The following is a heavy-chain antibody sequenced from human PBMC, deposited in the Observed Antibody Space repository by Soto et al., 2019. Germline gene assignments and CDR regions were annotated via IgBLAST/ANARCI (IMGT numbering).Heavy chain of an antibody. D-gene: IGHD4-17*01. CDR3: ARAYGYYFDY. CDR2: IYYSGST. J-gene: IGHJ4*02. CDR1: GGSISSYY. Sequence: QVQLQESGPGLVKPSETLSLTCTVSGGSISSYYWSWIRQPPGKGLEWIGYIYYSGSTNYNPSLKSRVSISIDTSKNQFSLKLSSVTAADTAVYSCARAYGYYFDYWGQGTLVTVSS. V-gene: IGHV4-59*01.